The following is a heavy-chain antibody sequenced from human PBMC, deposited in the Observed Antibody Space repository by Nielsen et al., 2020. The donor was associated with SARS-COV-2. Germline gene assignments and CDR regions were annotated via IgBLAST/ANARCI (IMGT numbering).Heavy chain of an antibody. CDR2: ISTSGSTI. D-gene: IGHD2-2*01. V-gene: IGHV3-48*03. CDR3: YLLGPDYGMDV. J-gene: IGHJ6*02. CDR1: GFTFSSYE. Sequence: GESLKISCAASGFTFSSYEMNWVRQAPGKGLEWVSYISTSGSTIYYADSVKGRFTISRDNAKNTVYLQMDSLRVEDTAVYYCYLLGPDYGMDVWGQGTTVTVSS.